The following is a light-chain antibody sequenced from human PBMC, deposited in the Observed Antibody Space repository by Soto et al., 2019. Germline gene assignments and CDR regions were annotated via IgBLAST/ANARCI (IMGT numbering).Light chain of an antibody. J-gene: IGKJ1*01. Sequence: EIVVTQSPGTLSLSPGERATLSCRASQSVSSSYLAWYQQKPGQAPRLLIYGASSRATGIPDRFSGSGSGTDFTLTISRLEPEDFAEYYCPQYGSSPGTFDQGTKVEIK. CDR1: QSVSSSY. V-gene: IGKV3-20*01. CDR3: PQYGSSPGT. CDR2: GAS.